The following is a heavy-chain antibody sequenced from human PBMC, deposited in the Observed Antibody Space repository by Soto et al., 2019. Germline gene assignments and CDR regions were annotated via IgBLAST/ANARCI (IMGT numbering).Heavy chain of an antibody. J-gene: IGHJ4*02. V-gene: IGHV1-8*01. D-gene: IGHD3-16*01. CDR1: GYTFTSYD. Sequence: GASVKVSCKASGYTFTSYDINWVRQATGQGLEWMGWMNPNSGNTGYAQKFQGRVTMTRNTSISTAYMELSSLRSEDTAAYYCARGQLRLRGRYFDYWGQGTLVTVSS. CDR2: MNPNSGNT. CDR3: ARGQLRLRGRYFDY.